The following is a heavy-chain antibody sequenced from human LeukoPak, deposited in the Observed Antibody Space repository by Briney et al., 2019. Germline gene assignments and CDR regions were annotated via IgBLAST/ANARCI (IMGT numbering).Heavy chain of an antibody. CDR1: GYTFTGYY. V-gene: IGHV1-2*06. D-gene: IGHD6-6*01. CDR3: ARARSSVTEYSSSSRGWFDP. CDR2: INPNSGGT. Sequence: ASVKVSCKASGYTFTGYYMHWVRQAPGQGLEWMGRINPNSGGTNYAQKFQGRVTMTRDTSISTAYMELSRLRSDDTAVYYTARARSSVTEYSSSSRGWFDPWGQGTLVTVSS. J-gene: IGHJ5*02.